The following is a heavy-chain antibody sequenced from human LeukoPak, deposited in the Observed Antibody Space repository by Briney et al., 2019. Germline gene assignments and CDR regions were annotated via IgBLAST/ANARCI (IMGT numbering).Heavy chain of an antibody. Sequence: SETLSLTCTVSGGSISSYYWSWIRQPPGKGLEWNGYIYYSGSTNYNPSLKSRVTISLDTSKNQFSLNLSSVTAADTAVYYCARKSFHTSSYDYWGQGTLVTVSS. D-gene: IGHD2-2*01. CDR3: ARKSFHTSSYDY. V-gene: IGHV4-59*01. CDR2: IYYSGST. J-gene: IGHJ4*02. CDR1: GGSISSYY.